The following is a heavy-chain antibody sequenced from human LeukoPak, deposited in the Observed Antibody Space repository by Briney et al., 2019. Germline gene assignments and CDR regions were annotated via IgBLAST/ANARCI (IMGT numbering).Heavy chain of an antibody. V-gene: IGHV4-34*01. J-gene: IGHJ6*03. D-gene: IGHD4-23*01. CDR3: ARGTVVTPWTDYYYYYYMDV. CDR2: INHSGST. Sequence: PSETLSLTCAVYGGSFSGYYWSWIRQPPGKGLEWIGEINHSGSTNYNSSLKSRVTISVDTSKNQFSLKLSSVTAADTAVYYCARGTVVTPWTDYYYYYYMDVWGKGTTVTVSS. CDR1: GGSFSGYY.